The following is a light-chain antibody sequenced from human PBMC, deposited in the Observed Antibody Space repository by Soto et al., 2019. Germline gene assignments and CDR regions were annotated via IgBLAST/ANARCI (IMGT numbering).Light chain of an antibody. Sequence: EIVLTQSPGTLSLSPGERATLSCRASQSVSIKLAWYQQKPGQAPRLLIYGASSRATGIPDRFSGSGSGTDFTLTISRLEPEDFAVYYCHQYGSSPTFGQGTRLGL. J-gene: IGKJ5*01. CDR1: QSVSIK. CDR3: HQYGSSPT. CDR2: GAS. V-gene: IGKV3-20*01.